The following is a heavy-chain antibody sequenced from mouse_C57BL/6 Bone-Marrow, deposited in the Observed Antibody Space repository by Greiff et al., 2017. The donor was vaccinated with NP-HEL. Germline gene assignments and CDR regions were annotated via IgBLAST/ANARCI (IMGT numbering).Heavy chain of an antibody. J-gene: IGHJ4*01. Sequence: DVKLVESGGGLVQSGRSLRLSCATSGFTFSDFYMEWVRQAPGKGLEWIAASRNKANDYTTEYSASVKGRFIVSRDTSQSILYLQMNALRAEDTAIYYCARESNDYAMDYWGQGTSVTVSS. CDR1: GFTFSDFY. CDR3: ARESNDYAMDY. CDR2: SRNKANDYTT. D-gene: IGHD2-5*01. V-gene: IGHV7-1*01.